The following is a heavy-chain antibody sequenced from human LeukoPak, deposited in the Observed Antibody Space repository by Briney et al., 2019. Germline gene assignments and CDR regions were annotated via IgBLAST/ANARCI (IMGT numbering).Heavy chain of an antibody. CDR2: ISSSGSTI. CDR3: AKCEAAEDYYYYGMDV. V-gene: IGHV3-11*01. CDR1: GFTFSDYY. Sequence: GGSLRLSCAASGFTFSDYYMSWIRQAPGKGLEWVSYISSSGSTIYYADSVKGRSTISRDNSKNTLYLQMNSLRAEDTAVYYCAKCEAAEDYYYYGMDVWGQGTTVTVSS. J-gene: IGHJ6*02.